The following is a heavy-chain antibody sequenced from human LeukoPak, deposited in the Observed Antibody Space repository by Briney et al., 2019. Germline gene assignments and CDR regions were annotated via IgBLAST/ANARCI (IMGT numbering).Heavy chain of an antibody. D-gene: IGHD6-6*01. V-gene: IGHV4-59*08. CDR2: IYYSGST. CDR1: DGSISNYY. CDR3: ARSEYSSSSGHFDY. Sequence: SETVSLTCTVSDGSISNYYWSWIRQPPGKGLEWLGYIYYSGSTNYNPSLKSRVTISVDTSKSQFSLKLSSVTAADTAVYYCARSEYSSSSGHFDYWGQGTLVTVSS. J-gene: IGHJ4*02.